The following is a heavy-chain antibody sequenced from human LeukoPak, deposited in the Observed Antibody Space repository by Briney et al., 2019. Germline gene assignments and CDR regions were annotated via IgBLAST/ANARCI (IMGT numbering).Heavy chain of an antibody. CDR3: ARGLPVFSF. Sequence: PSETQSLTCAVYGGSFTGYYWNWIRQPPGKGLEWIGEIKHSGSTENNPSLKSRVTISLDTSKNQFSLNLTSVTAADTAVYYCARGLPVFSFWGQGTLVTVSS. V-gene: IGHV4-34*01. CDR2: IKHSGST. J-gene: IGHJ4*02. CDR1: GGSFTGYY.